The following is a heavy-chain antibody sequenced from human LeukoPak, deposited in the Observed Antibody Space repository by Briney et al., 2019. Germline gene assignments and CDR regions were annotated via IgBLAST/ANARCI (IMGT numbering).Heavy chain of an antibody. CDR2: ISYDGSNK. V-gene: IGHV3-30-3*01. J-gene: IGHJ4*02. Sequence: HTGGSLRLSCAASEFTFSYYAMHWVRQAPGKGLEWVAVISYDGSNKYYADSVKGRFTISRDNSKNTLYLQMNSLRAEDTAVYYCAKEMGATNYFEYWGQGTLVTVSS. D-gene: IGHD1-26*01. CDR1: EFTFSYYA. CDR3: AKEMGATNYFEY.